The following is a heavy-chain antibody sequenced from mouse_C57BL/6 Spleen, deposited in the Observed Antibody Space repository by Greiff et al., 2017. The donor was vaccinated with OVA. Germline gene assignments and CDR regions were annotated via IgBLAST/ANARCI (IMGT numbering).Heavy chain of an antibody. J-gene: IGHJ1*03. D-gene: IGHD2-2*01. V-gene: IGHV1-52*01. Sequence: VQLQQPGAELVRPGSSVKLSCKASGYTFTSYWMHWVKQRPIQGLEWIGNIDPSDSETHYNQKFKDKATLTVDKSSSTAYMQLSSLTSEDSAVYYCARRGYPPYWYFDVWGTGTTVTVSS. CDR3: ARRGYPPYWYFDV. CDR1: GYTFTSYW. CDR2: IDPSDSET.